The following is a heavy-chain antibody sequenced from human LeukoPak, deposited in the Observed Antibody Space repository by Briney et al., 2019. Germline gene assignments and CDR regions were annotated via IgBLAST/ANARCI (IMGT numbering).Heavy chain of an antibody. CDR2: ISDGGSTT. CDR3: ARNNGMDV. J-gene: IGHJ6*02. Sequence: PGGSLRLSCAASGFTFGSYWMHWVRQAPGKGLVWVSRISDGGSTTTYADSVKGRFTISRDNAKNTLYLQMNGLRAEDTALYHCARNNGMDVWGQGTTVIVSS. V-gene: IGHV3-74*01. CDR1: GFTFGSYW.